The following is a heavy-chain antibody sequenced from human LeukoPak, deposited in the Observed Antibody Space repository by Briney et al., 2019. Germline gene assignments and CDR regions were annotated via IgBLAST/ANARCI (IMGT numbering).Heavy chain of an antibody. CDR2: INSDGSST. D-gene: IGHD1-1*01. CDR3: ATDEAATGRLDY. CDR1: GFDFRNYW. V-gene: IGHV3-74*01. J-gene: IGHJ4*02. Sequence: GGSLRLSCAASGFDFRNYWMHWVRQAPGKGLVWVSRINSDGSSTSYADSVKGRFTISRDNAENTLYLQINSLRAEDTAVYYCATDEAATGRLDYWGQGTLVTDSS.